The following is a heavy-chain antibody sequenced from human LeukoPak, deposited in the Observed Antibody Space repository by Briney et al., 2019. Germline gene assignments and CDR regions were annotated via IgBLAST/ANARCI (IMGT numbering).Heavy chain of an antibody. CDR3: ARKEGPLWFGELLYPFDY. CDR2: INHSGST. Sequence: PSETLSLTCAVYGGSFSGYYWSWIRQPPGKGLEWIGEINHSGSTNYNPSLKSRVTISVDTSKNQFSLKLSSVTAADTAVYYCARKEGPLWFGELLYPFDYWGQGTLVTVSS. V-gene: IGHV4-34*01. D-gene: IGHD3-10*01. J-gene: IGHJ4*02. CDR1: GGSFSGYY.